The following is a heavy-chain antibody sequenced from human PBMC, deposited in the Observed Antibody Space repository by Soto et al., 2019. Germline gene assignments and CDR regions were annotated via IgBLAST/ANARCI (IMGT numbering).Heavy chain of an antibody. D-gene: IGHD2-15*01. J-gene: IGHJ5*02. V-gene: IGHV1-3*01. CDR1: GYTFTSYA. CDR2: INAGNGNT. CDR3: ARGGVGVVAATTPDNWFDP. Sequence: ASVKVSCKASGYTFTSYAMHWVRQAPGQRLEWMGWINAGNGNTKYSQKFQGRVTITRDTSASTAYMELSSLRSEDTAVYYCARGGVGVVAATTPDNWFDPWGQGTLVPVSS.